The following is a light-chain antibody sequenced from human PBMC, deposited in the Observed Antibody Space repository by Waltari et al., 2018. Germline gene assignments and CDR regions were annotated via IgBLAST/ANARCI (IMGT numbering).Light chain of an antibody. CDR3: NSYAASKTWL. CDR1: SSDVGGYHH. V-gene: IGLV2-14*01. CDR2: EVT. Sequence: QSALTPPASVSGSPGQSITISCTGTSSDVGGYHHVSWYQQHPGKAPKLIIYEVTNRPSGVSNRLSGSKSGNTASLTISGLQADDEADYYCNSYAASKTWLFGGGTKLTVL. J-gene: IGLJ3*02.